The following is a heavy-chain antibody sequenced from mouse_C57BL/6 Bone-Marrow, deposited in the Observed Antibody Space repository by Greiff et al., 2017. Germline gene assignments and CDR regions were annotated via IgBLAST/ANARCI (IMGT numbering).Heavy chain of an antibody. D-gene: IGHD1-1*01. J-gene: IGHJ4*01. CDR2: IWRGGST. V-gene: IGHV2-5*01. Sequence: VQLQESGPGLVQPSQSLSITCTVSGFSLTSYGVHWVRQSPGKGLEWLGVIWRGGSTDYNAAFMSRLSITKDNSKSQVFFKMNSLQADDTAIYYCAKIGTVVATNAMDYWGQGTSVTVSS. CDR1: GFSLTSYG. CDR3: AKIGTVVATNAMDY.